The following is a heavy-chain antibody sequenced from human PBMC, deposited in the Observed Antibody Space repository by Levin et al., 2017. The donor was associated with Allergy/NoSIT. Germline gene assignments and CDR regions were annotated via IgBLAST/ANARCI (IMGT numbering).Heavy chain of an antibody. V-gene: IGHV3-21*01. CDR1: GFKFSDFS. CDR2: ISTGSTYI. J-gene: IGHJ4*02. CDR3: ARDSYSSSNFDL. D-gene: IGHD6-13*01. Sequence: GESLKISCAASGFKFSDFSMNWVRQAPGKGLEWVSSISTGSTYIHYADSMKGRFTISRDNAKNSLYLQMNSLRADDTAVYYCARDSYSSSNFDLWGQGTLVTVSS.